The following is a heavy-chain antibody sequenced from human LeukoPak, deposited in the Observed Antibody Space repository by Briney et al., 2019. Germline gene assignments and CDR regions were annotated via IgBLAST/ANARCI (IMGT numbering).Heavy chain of an antibody. V-gene: IGHV1-18*01. J-gene: IGHJ4*02. D-gene: IGHD6-19*01. Sequence: AASVKVSCTASGYTFTSYGISWVRQAPGQGLEWMGWISAYNGNTNYAQKLQGRVTMTTDTSTSTAYMELRSLRSDDTAVYYCARGNGGVGYSSGWFGNFDYWGQGTLVTVSS. CDR2: ISAYNGNT. CDR1: GYTFTSYG. CDR3: ARGNGGVGYSSGWFGNFDY.